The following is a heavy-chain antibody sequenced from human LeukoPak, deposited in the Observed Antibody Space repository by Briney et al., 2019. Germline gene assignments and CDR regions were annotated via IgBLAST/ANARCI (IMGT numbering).Heavy chain of an antibody. D-gene: IGHD3-10*01. CDR2: ISNDGTNK. J-gene: IGHJ3*02. CDR3: AKIFDVRFGELLGGAFDI. CDR1: GFTFSTYG. Sequence: QTGGSLRLSCAASGFTFSTYGMPWVRQAPGTGLKCGTVISNDGTNKDYADSVTARFTISRDNSKHTLYLQMNSLRAEDTAVYYCAKIFDVRFGELLGGAFDIWGQGTMVTVSS. V-gene: IGHV3-30*18.